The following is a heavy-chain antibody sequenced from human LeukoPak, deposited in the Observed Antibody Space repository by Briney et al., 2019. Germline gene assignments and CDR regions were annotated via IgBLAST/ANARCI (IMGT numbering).Heavy chain of an antibody. D-gene: IGHD3-22*01. V-gene: IGHV3-7*01. CDR2: IKQDGSEK. Sequence: GGSLRLSCAASGFTFSDYWMTWVRQAPGKGLEWVANIKQDGSEKSYMDSVKGRFTISRDNAKNSLYLEMNSLTAEDTAVYYCARDMTYCDSRGYFDALDIWGQGTMVTVSS. CDR3: ARDMTYCDSRGYFDALDI. J-gene: IGHJ3*02. CDR1: GFTFSDYW.